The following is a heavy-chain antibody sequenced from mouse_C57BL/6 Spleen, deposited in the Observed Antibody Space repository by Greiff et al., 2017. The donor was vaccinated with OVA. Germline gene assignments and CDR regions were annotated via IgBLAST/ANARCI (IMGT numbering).Heavy chain of an antibody. V-gene: IGHV1-42*01. CDR2: INPSTGGT. CDR3: ARDFDY. Sequence: EVQLQQSGPELVKPGASVKISCKASGYSFTGYYMNWVKQSPEKSLEWIGEINPSTGGTTYNQKFKAKVTLTVDKSSSTAYMQLKSLTSEDSAVYYCARDFDYWGQGTTLTVSS. J-gene: IGHJ2*01. CDR1: GYSFTGYY.